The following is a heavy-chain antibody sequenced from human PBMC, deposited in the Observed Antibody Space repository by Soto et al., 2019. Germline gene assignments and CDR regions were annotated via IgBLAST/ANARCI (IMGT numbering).Heavy chain of an antibody. J-gene: IGHJ6*02. V-gene: IGHV1-8*01. D-gene: IGHD3-16*01. CDR3: ARVSPLTYYYYYGMDV. CDR1: GYTFTSYD. CDR2: MNPNSGNT. Sequence: GASVKVSCKASGYTFTSYDIKWVRQATGQGLEWMGWMNPNSGNTGYAQKFQGRVTMTRNTSISTAYMELSSLRSEDTAVYYCARVSPLTYYYYYGMDVWGQGTTVTVS.